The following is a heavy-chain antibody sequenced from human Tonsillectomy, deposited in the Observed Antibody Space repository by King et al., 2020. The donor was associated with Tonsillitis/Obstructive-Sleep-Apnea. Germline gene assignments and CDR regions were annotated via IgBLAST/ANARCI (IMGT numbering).Heavy chain of an antibody. J-gene: IGHJ4*02. CDR2: INPSSGGT. D-gene: IGHD1-14*01. Sequence: QLVQSGAEVKKTGASVKVSCKASGYTFTTYYLHWMRQAPGQGLECMGIINPSSGGTIYAQRFRGRVTMTRDTSTSTVYMELSSLRSEDTAVYFCARESPRTYYFDYWGQGTLVTVSS. CDR3: ARESPRTYYFDY. CDR1: GYTFTTYY. V-gene: IGHV1-46*01.